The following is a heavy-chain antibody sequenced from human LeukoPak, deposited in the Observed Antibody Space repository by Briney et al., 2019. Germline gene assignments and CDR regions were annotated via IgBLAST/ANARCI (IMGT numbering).Heavy chain of an antibody. D-gene: IGHD1-14*01. CDR3: TKRQRNHNFDY. CDR1: GFTSSTYA. Sequence: GGSLRLSCAASGFTSSTYAMGWVRQAPGKGLEWVSAISGSGASTFYADSVKGRFTISRDNSKNTLYLQMDSLRAEDTAVYYCTKRQRNHNFDYWGQGTLVTVSS. V-gene: IGHV3-23*01. CDR2: ISGSGAST. J-gene: IGHJ4*02.